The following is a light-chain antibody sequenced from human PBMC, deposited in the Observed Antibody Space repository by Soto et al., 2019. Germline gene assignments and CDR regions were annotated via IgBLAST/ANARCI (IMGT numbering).Light chain of an antibody. Sequence: EIVLTQSPGTLSLSPGERATLSCGASQSVTSNYLAWYQKKPGQAPRLLIFGSSTRATGIPDRFSGSGSGTDFTLTISRLELEDFAVYYCQHYVTSLITFGQGTKVDIK. CDR1: QSVTSNY. CDR2: GSS. V-gene: IGKV3-20*01. CDR3: QHYVTSLIT. J-gene: IGKJ1*01.